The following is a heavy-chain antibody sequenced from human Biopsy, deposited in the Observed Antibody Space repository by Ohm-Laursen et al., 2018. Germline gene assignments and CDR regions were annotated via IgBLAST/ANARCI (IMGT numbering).Heavy chain of an antibody. J-gene: IGHJ4*02. CDR3: ASSNPSRVAGGVALLDH. Sequence: SLRLSCAASGFTFSKTWMHWVRQAPGKGLMWVARIHSDGTTPTYADPVKGRFSISRDNAKNTVYLQMNSLGIDDTAVYYCASSNPSRVAGGVALLDHWGQGALVTVSP. CDR1: GFTFSKTW. V-gene: IGHV3-74*01. D-gene: IGHD3-16*01. CDR2: IHSDGTTP.